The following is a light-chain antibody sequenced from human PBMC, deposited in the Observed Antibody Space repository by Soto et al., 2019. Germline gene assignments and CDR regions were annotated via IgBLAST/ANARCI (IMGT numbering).Light chain of an antibody. CDR3: LLYYSGAVQWV. J-gene: IGLJ3*02. Sequence: QTVVTQEPSLTVSPGGTVTLTCASSIGAVTSDYYPNWVQQKPGQAPRALIYGTNNKYSWTPARFSGSLLGGKAALTVSGVQPEDEADYYCLLYYSGAVQWVFGGGTKLTVL. CDR2: GTN. CDR1: IGAVTSDYY. V-gene: IGLV7-43*01.